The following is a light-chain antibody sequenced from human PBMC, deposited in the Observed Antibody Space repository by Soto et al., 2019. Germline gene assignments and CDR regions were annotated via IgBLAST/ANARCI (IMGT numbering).Light chain of an antibody. J-gene: IGLJ2*01. Sequence: QSALTQPASVSGSPGQSITISYTGTSGDVGTYNLVSWYQQHPGRAPKLIIFEVNKRPSGVSNRLSGSKSGNTASLAISGLPADDEADYHCCSYAGRSNVVCGGGTQLTVL. V-gene: IGLV2-23*02. CDR3: CSYAGRSNVV. CDR2: EVN. CDR1: SGDVGTYNL.